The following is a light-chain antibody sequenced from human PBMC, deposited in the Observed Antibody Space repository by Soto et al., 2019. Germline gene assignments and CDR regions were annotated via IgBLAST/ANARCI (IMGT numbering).Light chain of an antibody. V-gene: IGLV4-69*01. CDR2: LNSDGSH. CDR1: SGHNNYA. Sequence: QLVLTQSPSASASLGASVKLTCTVNSGHNNYAITWHQQQPEKGPRYLMKLNSDGSHTKGDGIPDRFSGSSSGAQRYLTISSLQSEDEADYYCQTWDTGIGVFGGGTQLTVL. CDR3: QTWDTGIGV. J-gene: IGLJ3*02.